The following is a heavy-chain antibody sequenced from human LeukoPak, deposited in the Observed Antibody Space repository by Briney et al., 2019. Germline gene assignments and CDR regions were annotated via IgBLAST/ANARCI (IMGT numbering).Heavy chain of an antibody. CDR1: GFTFSSYE. D-gene: IGHD6-6*01. CDR3: ARDRDSSYRRGVFDI. CDR2: ISSSGSTI. J-gene: IGHJ3*02. V-gene: IGHV3-48*03. Sequence: SGGSLRLSCAASGFTFSSYEMNWVRQAPGKGLEWVPYISSSGSTIYYADSVKGRFTISRDNAKNSLYLQMNSLRAEDTAVYYSARDRDSSYRRGVFDIWGQGTMVTVSS.